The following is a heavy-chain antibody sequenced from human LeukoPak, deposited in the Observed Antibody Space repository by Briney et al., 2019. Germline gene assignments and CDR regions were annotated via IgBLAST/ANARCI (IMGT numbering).Heavy chain of an antibody. CDR1: GFGVTNNY. V-gene: IGHV3-53*01. J-gene: IGHJ4*02. CDR3: ARGDGYNFFDY. Sequence: GGSLRLSCAVSGFGVTNNYMSWVRRAPGKGLEWVSVFYVGGATYYADSVKGRFTISRDNSENTLYLQMKSLRAEDTAVYYCARGDGYNFFDYWGQGTLVTVSS. D-gene: IGHD5-24*01. CDR2: FYVGGAT.